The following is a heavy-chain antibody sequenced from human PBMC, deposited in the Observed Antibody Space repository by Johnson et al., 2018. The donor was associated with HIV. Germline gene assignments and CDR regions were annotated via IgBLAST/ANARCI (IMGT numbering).Heavy chain of an antibody. D-gene: IGHD1-26*01. CDR2: ISSSGTTI. J-gene: IGHJ3*02. Sequence: QVQLVESGGGLVKPGGSLRLSCAASGFSFSDYFMSWIRQAPGKGLECISYISSSGTTIYYTDSVKGRFTISRDNAKNSLYLQLNSLRAEDTAVYYCATFGGGSFHAFDIWGQGTMVTVSS. CDR1: GFSFSDYF. V-gene: IGHV3-11*01. CDR3: ATFGGGSFHAFDI.